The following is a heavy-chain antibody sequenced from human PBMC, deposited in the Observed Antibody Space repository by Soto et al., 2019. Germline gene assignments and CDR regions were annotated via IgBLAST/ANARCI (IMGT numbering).Heavy chain of an antibody. V-gene: IGHV1-69*02. CDR2: FIPILGIA. D-gene: IGHD1-26*01. CDR3: ASPVVGATN. CDR1: GGTFNSYT. J-gene: IGHJ4*02. Sequence: QVQLVQSGAEVKKPGSSVKVSCKASGGTFNSYTMSWVRQAPGQGLEWMGRFIPILGIANYAQKFQGRVTITADKAKNTSYLELGSLRSEDTAMYYCASPVVGATNWGQGTLVTVSS.